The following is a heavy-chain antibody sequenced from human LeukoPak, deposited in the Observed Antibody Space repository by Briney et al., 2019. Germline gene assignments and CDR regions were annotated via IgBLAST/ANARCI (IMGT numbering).Heavy chain of an antibody. D-gene: IGHD3-3*01. J-gene: IGHJ4*02. Sequence: PSETLSLTCTVSGYSISNGYYWGWVRQPPGKGLEWVGSIYHRGSTYYNPSLRSRVTISLDRSKKKFSLKLTSVTAADTAVYFCARGAEYYAIWRGYAGYSDYWGQGISVTVSS. CDR2: IYHRGST. V-gene: IGHV4-38-2*02. CDR1: GYSISNGYY. CDR3: ARGAEYYAIWRGYAGYSDY.